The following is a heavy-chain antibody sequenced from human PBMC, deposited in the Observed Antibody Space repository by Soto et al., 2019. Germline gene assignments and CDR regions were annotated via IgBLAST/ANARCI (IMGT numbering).Heavy chain of an antibody. CDR3: ARAMPRGYSYGRIFDY. D-gene: IGHD5-18*01. Sequence: PSETLSLTCAVSGGSISSSNWWSWVRQPPGKGLEWIGEIYHSGSTNYNPSLKSRVTISVDKSKNQFSLKPSSVTAADTAVYYCARAMPRGYSYGRIFDYWGQGTLVTVSS. CDR2: IYHSGST. CDR1: GGSISSSNW. J-gene: IGHJ4*02. V-gene: IGHV4-4*02.